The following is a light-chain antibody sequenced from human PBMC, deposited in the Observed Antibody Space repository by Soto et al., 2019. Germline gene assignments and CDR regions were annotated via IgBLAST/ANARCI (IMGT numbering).Light chain of an antibody. CDR3: QERNNWPLTT. CDR1: QDIDRW. CDR2: GAS. V-gene: IGKV3-11*01. J-gene: IGKJ5*01. Sequence: EVVLTQSPATLSLSPGERAALSCRASQDIDRWLAWYQQKPGQAPRLLIYGASNRATGIPARFSGGGSGTDFTLTISSLEPEDSAIYYCQERNNWPLTTFDQGTRLEIK.